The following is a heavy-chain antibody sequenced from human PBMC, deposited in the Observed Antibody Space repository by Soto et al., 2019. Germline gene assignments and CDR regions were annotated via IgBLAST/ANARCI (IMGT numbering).Heavy chain of an antibody. Sequence: RRLSYGDSRFVFSNTTVHGARPAPGKGMEWVSSISTSIDATYYADSVKGRFTISRDDSKNTLYLQMNSLRAEDSAVYYCAKDRTVAARNFDYWGQGTQVTAPQ. V-gene: IGHV3-23*01. J-gene: IGHJ4*02. CDR2: ISTSIDAT. CDR3: AKDRTVAARNFDY. CDR1: RFVFSNTT. D-gene: IGHD6-6*01.